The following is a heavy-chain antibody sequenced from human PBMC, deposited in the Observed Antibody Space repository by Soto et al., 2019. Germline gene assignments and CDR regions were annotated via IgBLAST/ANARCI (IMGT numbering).Heavy chain of an antibody. CDR1: GGSISSGGYY. D-gene: IGHD6-13*01. V-gene: IGHV4-31*03. J-gene: IGHJ6*02. Sequence: QVQLQESGPGLVKPSQTLSLTCTVSGGSISSGGYYWSWIRQHPGKGLEWIGYIYYSGSTYYNPSLKSRVTISVDTSQNQFSLKLSSVTAADTAVYYCATLSSSWYGTLDGMDVWGQGTTVTVSS. CDR3: ATLSSSWYGTLDGMDV. CDR2: IYYSGST.